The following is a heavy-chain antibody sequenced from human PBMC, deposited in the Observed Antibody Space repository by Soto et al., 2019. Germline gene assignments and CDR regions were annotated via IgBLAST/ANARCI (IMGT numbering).Heavy chain of an antibody. Sequence: QVQLVQSGAEVKKPGASVTVSCKTSGYTFSNYGINWVRQAPGQGLQGTGWISGYNGNTNYAQTGQGRDTMSAETSTSTVYMEVRSLKSVDMDIFYCSGSVIVYGGFDPNYFYGMDVWGQGTTVIVSS. J-gene: IGHJ6*02. D-gene: IGHD3-16*02. CDR1: GYTFSNYG. V-gene: IGHV1-18*03. CDR2: ISGYNGNT. CDR3: SGSVIVYGGFDPNYFYGMDV.